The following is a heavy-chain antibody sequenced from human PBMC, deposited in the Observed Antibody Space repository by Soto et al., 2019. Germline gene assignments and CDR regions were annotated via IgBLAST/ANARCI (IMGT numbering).Heavy chain of an antibody. CDR3: ARGPTYYDFWSGYQPYGMDV. V-gene: IGHV3-30-3*01. J-gene: IGHJ6*02. Sequence: GGSLRLSCAASGFTFSSYAMHWVRQAPGKGLEWVAVISYDGSNKYYADSVKGRFTISRDNSKNTLYLQMNSLRAEDTAVYYCARGPTYYDFWSGYQPYGMDVWGQGTTVTVSS. CDR1: GFTFSSYA. D-gene: IGHD3-3*01. CDR2: ISYDGSNK.